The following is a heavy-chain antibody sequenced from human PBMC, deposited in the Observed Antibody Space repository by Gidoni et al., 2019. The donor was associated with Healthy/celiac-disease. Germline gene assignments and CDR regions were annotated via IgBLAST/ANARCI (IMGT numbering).Heavy chain of an antibody. CDR1: GSPFSSYA. D-gene: IGHD5-12*01. CDR2: ISGSGGST. CDR3: AKKMGNVWIVATYFDY. V-gene: IGHV3-23*01. J-gene: IGHJ4*02. Sequence: EVQLLESGGGLVQPGGSLRPSCAASGSPFSSYAMSWLRQAPGKGLEWVSAISGSGGSTYYADSVKGRFTISRDNSKNTLYLQMNSLRAEDTAVYYCAKKMGNVWIVATYFDYWGQGTLVTVSS.